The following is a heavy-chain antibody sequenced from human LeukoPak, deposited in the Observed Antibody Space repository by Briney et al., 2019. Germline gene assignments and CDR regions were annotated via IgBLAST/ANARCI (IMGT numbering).Heavy chain of an antibody. J-gene: IGHJ4*02. D-gene: IGHD4-11*01. CDR1: GFTFSSYA. Sequence: PGGSLRLSCAASGFTFSSYAMTWVRQALEKGLEWVSVISGSSGGTYYADSVKGRFIISRDNFKNTVYLQMNSLRAEDTAVYYCAKEDDFGNHFDYWGQGTLVTVSS. CDR2: ISGSSGGT. V-gene: IGHV3-23*01. CDR3: AKEDDFGNHFDY.